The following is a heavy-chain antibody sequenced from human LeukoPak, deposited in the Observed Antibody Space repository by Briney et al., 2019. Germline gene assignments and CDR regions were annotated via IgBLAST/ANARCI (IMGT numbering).Heavy chain of an antibody. D-gene: IGHD6-13*01. J-gene: IGHJ5*02. CDR1: GGSISSYY. Sequence: SETLSLTCTVSGGSISSYYWSWIRQPPGKGLEWIGYVYYNGSTNYNPSLKSRVAISVDTSKNQFSLQLNPVTPEDTAVYYCARGDYSSSSWNWFDPWGQGTRVTVSS. V-gene: IGHV4-59*12. CDR2: VYYNGST. CDR3: ARGDYSSSSWNWFDP.